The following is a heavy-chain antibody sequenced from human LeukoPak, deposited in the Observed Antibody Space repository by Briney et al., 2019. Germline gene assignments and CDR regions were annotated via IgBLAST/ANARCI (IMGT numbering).Heavy chain of an antibody. J-gene: IGHJ4*02. D-gene: IGHD3-22*01. CDR2: IIPIFGTA. Sequence: GASVKVSCKASGGTFSSYAISWVRQAPGQGLEWMGGIIPIFGTANYAQKFQGRVTITADESTSTAYMELSSLRPEDTAVYYCARATYYHDISGYPDYWGQGTLVTVSS. V-gene: IGHV1-69*13. CDR3: ARATYYHDISGYPDY. CDR1: GGTFSSYA.